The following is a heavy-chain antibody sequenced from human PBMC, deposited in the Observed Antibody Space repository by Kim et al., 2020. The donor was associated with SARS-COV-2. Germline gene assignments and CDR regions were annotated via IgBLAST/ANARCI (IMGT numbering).Heavy chain of an antibody. CDR1: GGSISSGGYY. Sequence: SETLSLTCTVSGGSISSGGYYWSWIRQHPGKGLEWIGYIYYSGSTYYNPSLKSRVTISVDTSKNQFSLKLSSVTAADTAVYYCAREGTTVTTSFDYWGQGTLVTVSS. CDR2: IYYSGST. V-gene: IGHV4-31*03. J-gene: IGHJ4*02. CDR3: AREGTTVTTSFDY. D-gene: IGHD4-17*01.